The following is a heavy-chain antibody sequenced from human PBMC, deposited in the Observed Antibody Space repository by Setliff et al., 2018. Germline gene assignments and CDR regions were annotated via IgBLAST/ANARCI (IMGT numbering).Heavy chain of an antibody. Sequence: GGSLRLSCVASGFDFSSYGMHWVRQAPGKGLEWVSLIRYDSSTKDYADSVKGRFSVSRDNSRNTLYLQMSSLRSEDTAVYYCVKASSDLSMAYFDLWGQGTLVTVSS. CDR3: VKASSDLSMAYFDL. D-gene: IGHD3-16*02. J-gene: IGHJ4*02. CDR2: IRYDSSTK. CDR1: GFDFSSYG. V-gene: IGHV3-30*02.